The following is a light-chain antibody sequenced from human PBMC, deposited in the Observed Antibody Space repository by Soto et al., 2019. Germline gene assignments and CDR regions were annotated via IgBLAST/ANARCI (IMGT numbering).Light chain of an antibody. J-gene: IGKJ1*01. CDR1: PSISSN. V-gene: IGKV3D-15*01. CDR2: GES. CDR3: QQYNNLPPWS. Sequence: EIVMTQSPATLSVSPGERATLSCRASPSISSNLAWYQQKPGQAPRLLIYGESTRATGIPARFSGSGSGTEFALTISSLQSEDFAVYYCQQYNNLPPWSFGQGTQVQI.